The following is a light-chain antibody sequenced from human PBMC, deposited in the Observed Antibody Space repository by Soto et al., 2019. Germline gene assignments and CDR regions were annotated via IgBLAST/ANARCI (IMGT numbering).Light chain of an antibody. CDR1: SSNIGSNT. Sequence: QSVLTQPPSASGTPGRRVVMSCSGSSSNIGSNTVNWYQQLPGTAPKLLIYSNNHRPSGVPDRFSGSKSGTSASLAISGLQSDDEADYYCAAWDDSLNGYVFATGTKV. J-gene: IGLJ1*01. V-gene: IGLV1-44*01. CDR3: AAWDDSLNGYV. CDR2: SNN.